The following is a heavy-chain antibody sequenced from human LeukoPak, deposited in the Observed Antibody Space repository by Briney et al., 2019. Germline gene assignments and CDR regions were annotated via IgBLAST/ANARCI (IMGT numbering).Heavy chain of an antibody. CDR3: ASLGYCSGGSCYLGRNWFDP. Sequence: ASVKASCKASGGTFSSYAISWVRQAPGQGLEWMGWINPNSGGTNYAQKFQGRVTMTRDTSISTAYMELSRLRSDDTAVYYCASLGYCSGGSCYLGRNWFDPWGQGTLVTVSS. V-gene: IGHV1-2*02. D-gene: IGHD2-15*01. CDR2: INPNSGGT. CDR1: GGTFSSYA. J-gene: IGHJ5*02.